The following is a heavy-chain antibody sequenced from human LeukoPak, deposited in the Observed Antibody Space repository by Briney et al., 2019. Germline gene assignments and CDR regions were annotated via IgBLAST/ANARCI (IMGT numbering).Heavy chain of an antibody. CDR3: DNKQVPNANYWGYYLDY. V-gene: IGHV2-5*02. J-gene: IGHJ4*02. D-gene: IGHD7-27*01. CDR2: IYWDDDK. CDR1: GFSLSTSGVG. Sequence: SGPTLVNPTQTLTLTCTFSGFSLSTSGVGVGGIRQPPGKVLEWLALIYWDDDKRYSPCLKSRLTITKDTSKNQVVLTMTNMDPLDTATYYCDNKQVPNANYWGYYLDYWGKGTRSPSPQ.